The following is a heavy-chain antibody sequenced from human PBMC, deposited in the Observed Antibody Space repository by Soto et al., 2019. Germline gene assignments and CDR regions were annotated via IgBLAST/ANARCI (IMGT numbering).Heavy chain of an antibody. V-gene: IGHV1-3*01. J-gene: IGHJ4*02. CDR3: ASSLQQLVRGYFDY. CDR1: GYTFTSYG. D-gene: IGHD6-13*01. Sequence: ASVKVSCKASGYTFTSYGISWVRQAPGQRLEWMGWINAGNGNTKYSQKFQGRVTITRDTSASTAYMELSSLRSEDTAVYYCASSLQQLVRGYFDYWGQGTLVTVSS. CDR2: INAGNGNT.